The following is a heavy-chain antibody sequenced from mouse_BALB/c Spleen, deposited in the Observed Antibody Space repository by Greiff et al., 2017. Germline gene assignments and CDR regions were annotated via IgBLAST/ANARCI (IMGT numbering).Heavy chain of an antibody. V-gene: IGHV1-54*01. CDR2: INPGSGGT. CDR3: ARGKGNYGDAMDY. Sequence: VQLQQSGAELVRPGTSVKVSCKASGYAFTNYLIEWVKQRPGQGLEWIGVINPGSGGTNYNEKFKGKATLTADKSSSTAYMQLSSLTSEDSAVYYCARGKGNYGDAMDYWGQGTSVTVSS. CDR1: GYAFTNYL. D-gene: IGHD2-1*01. J-gene: IGHJ4*01.